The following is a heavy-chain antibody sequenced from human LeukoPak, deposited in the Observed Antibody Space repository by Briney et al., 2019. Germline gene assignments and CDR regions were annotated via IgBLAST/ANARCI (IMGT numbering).Heavy chain of an antibody. CDR3: ARDGNERYFDY. V-gene: IGHV3-33*01. CDR1: GFTFSSYG. Sequence: GGSLRLSCAASGFTFSSYGMHWVRQAPGKGLEWVAVIWYDGSNKYYADSVKGRFTISRDNSKNTLYLQMNSLRAEDTAVYYCARDGNERYFDYWGQGTLVTVPS. CDR2: IWYDGSNK. J-gene: IGHJ4*02. D-gene: IGHD1-1*01.